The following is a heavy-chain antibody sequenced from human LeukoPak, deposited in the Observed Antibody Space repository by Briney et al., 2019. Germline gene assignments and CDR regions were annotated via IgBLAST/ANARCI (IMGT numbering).Heavy chain of an antibody. Sequence: GGSLRLSCAASGFTVSDNYMSWVRQAPGKGLEWVSVIYSGGNTYYADSVKGRFTISRDNAMNSLYLQMNSLRADDTAVYYCARSDTAMAFYYYYYGMDVWGQGTTVTVSS. J-gene: IGHJ6*02. D-gene: IGHD5-18*01. CDR3: ARSDTAMAFYYYYYGMDV. CDR1: GFTVSDNY. V-gene: IGHV3-53*01. CDR2: IYSGGNT.